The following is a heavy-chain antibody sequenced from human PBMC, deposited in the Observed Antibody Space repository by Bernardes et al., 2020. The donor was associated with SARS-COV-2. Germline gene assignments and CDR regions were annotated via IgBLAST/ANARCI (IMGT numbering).Heavy chain of an antibody. CDR1: GFTFSNYA. CDR2: FSDGGLST. J-gene: IGHJ6*02. Sequence: GGSLRLSCVVSGFTFSNYAMNWVRQAPGKGLEWVSGFSDGGLSTYYADSVKGRFTISRDSSKNTLYLQMNSLRADDTAVYYCAETISPHLHPWYGMDAWGQGTTVTVSS. V-gene: IGHV3-23*01. CDR3: AETISPHLHPWYGMDA.